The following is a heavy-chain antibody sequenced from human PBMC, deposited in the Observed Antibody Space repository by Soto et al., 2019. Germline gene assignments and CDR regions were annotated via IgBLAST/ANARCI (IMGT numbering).Heavy chain of an antibody. V-gene: IGHV3-23*01. CDR1: GFTFSSHA. CDR2: ISTSGDS. Sequence: EVQLLESGGGLVQPGGSLRLSCAASGFTFSSHAMSWVRQAPGKGLEWVSVISTSGDSYHADSVKGRFTISRDNSKNTLYLQMNSLRAEDTAVYYCAKCPGEGGVYYYYYYDMDVWGQGTTVTVSS. CDR3: AKCPGEGGVYYYYYYDMDV. J-gene: IGHJ6*02. D-gene: IGHD1-26*01.